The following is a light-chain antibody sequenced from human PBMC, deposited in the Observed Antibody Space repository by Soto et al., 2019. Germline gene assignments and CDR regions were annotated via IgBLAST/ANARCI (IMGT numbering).Light chain of an antibody. CDR2: AAS. CDR3: QQLNSYPRRIT. J-gene: IGKJ3*01. Sequence: IQLTQSPSSLSASVGDRVTITCRASQGISSYLAWYQQKPGKAPKLLIYAASTLQSGVPSRFSGSGSGTDFTLTISSLQPEDFATYYCQQLNSYPRRITFGPGTKVDIK. CDR1: QGISSY. V-gene: IGKV1-9*01.